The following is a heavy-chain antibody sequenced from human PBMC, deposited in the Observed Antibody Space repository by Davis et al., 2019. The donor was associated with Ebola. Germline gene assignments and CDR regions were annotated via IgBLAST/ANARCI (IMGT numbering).Heavy chain of an antibody. CDR2: ISYDGSNK. CDR1: GFAFSSYG. CDR3: ARGGRVSSSSRGVDY. Sequence: GESLKISCAASGFAFSSYGMHWVRQAPGKGLEWVAVISYDGSNKYYADSVKGRFTISRDNSKNALYLQMNSLRAEDTAVYYCARGGRVSSSSRGVDYWGQGTLVTVSS. J-gene: IGHJ4*02. V-gene: IGHV3-30*19. D-gene: IGHD6-6*01.